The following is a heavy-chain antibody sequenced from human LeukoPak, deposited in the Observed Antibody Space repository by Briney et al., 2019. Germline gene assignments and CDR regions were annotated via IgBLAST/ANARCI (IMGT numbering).Heavy chain of an antibody. V-gene: IGHV1-2*02. CDR2: INPNSGGT. J-gene: IGHJ5*02. Sequence: ASVKVSCKASGYTFTGYYMHWVRQAPGQGLEWMGWINPNSGGTNYAQKFQGRVTMTRDTSIGTAYMELSRLRSDDTAVYYCARDHYDSSGYFNWFDPWGQGTLVTVSS. CDR1: GYTFTGYY. D-gene: IGHD3-22*01. CDR3: ARDHYDSSGYFNWFDP.